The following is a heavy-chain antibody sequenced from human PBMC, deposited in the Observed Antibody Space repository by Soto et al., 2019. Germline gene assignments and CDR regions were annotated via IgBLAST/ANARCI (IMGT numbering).Heavy chain of an antibody. CDR3: ARGYYYYSSGYWPDAFDI. CDR1: GYSFTSYW. V-gene: IGHV5-51*01. J-gene: IGHJ3*02. D-gene: IGHD3-22*01. Sequence: PGESLKISCKGSGYSFTSYWIGWVRQMPGKGLEWMGIIYPGDSDTRYSPSFQGQVTISADKSISTAYLQWSSLKASDTAMYYCARGYYYYSSGYWPDAFDIWGQGIMVTVSS. CDR2: IYPGDSDT.